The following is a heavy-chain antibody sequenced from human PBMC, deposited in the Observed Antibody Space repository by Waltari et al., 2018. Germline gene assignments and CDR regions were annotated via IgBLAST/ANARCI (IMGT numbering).Heavy chain of an antibody. Sequence: VQLQESGPGLVEALGTLFPNFTVSCDFIRNNFLWSWVRQSPGKGLEWIGQVHQSGRSNYNPSLESRVTVSMDTSKNQFSLKMTSVTAADTAIYYCASDRGRGLYLDSWGQGTLVTVSP. CDR1: CDFIRNNFL. V-gene: IGHV4-4*02. CDR3: ASDRGRGLYLDS. D-gene: IGHD2-15*01. CDR2: VHQSGRS. J-gene: IGHJ4*02.